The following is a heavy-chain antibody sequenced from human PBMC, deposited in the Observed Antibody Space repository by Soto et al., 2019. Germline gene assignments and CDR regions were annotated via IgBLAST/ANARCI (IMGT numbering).Heavy chain of an antibody. CDR3: ARAHTREMATINYYYGMDV. Sequence: ASVKVSCKASGYTFTGYYMHWVRQAPGQGLEWMGWINPNSGGTNYAQKFQGWVTMTRDTSISTAYMELSRLRSDDTAVYYCARAHTREMATINYYYGMDVWGQGTTVTVSS. V-gene: IGHV1-2*04. CDR1: GYTFTGYY. D-gene: IGHD5-12*01. J-gene: IGHJ6*02. CDR2: INPNSGGT.